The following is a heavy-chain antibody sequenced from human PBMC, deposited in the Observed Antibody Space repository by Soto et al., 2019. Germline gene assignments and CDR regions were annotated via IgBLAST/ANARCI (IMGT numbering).Heavy chain of an antibody. D-gene: IGHD1-26*01. CDR2: IWYDGSNK. CDR1: GFTFSSYG. J-gene: IGHJ4*02. CDR3: ARDRRSGSYLFDY. V-gene: IGHV3-33*01. Sequence: PGGSLRLSCAASGFTFSSYGMHWVRQAPGKGLEWVAVIWYDGSNKYYADSVKGRFTISRDNSKNTLYLQMNSLRAEDTAVYYCARDRRSGSYLFDYWGQGTLVTVSS.